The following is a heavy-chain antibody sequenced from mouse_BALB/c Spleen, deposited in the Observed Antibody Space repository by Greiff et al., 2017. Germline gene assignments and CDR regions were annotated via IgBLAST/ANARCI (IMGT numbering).Heavy chain of an antibody. V-gene: IGHV7-3*02. D-gene: IGHD2-4*01. CDR2: IRNKANGYTT. Sequence: EVQLVESGGGLVQPGGSLRLSCATSGFTFTDYYMSWVRQPPGKALEWLGFIRNKANGYTTEYSASVKGRFTISRDNSQSILYLQMNTLRAEDSATYYCARDLIKAYAMDYWGQGTSVTVSS. J-gene: IGHJ4*01. CDR1: GFTFTDYY. CDR3: ARDLIKAYAMDY.